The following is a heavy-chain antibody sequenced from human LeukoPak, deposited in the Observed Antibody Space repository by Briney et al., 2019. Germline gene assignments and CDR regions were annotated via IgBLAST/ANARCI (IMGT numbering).Heavy chain of an antibody. CDR1: GFTFSRYA. CDR3: ASAGTRISFDY. CDR2: INDGGDST. J-gene: IGHJ4*02. Sequence: PGGSLRLSCAASGFTFSRYAMSWVRQAPGKGLEWVSGINDGGDSTYYADSVKGRFTISRDNSKNTLYLQMNSLRAEDTAVYYCASAGTRISFDYWGQGTLVTVSS. V-gene: IGHV3-23*01. D-gene: IGHD6-13*01.